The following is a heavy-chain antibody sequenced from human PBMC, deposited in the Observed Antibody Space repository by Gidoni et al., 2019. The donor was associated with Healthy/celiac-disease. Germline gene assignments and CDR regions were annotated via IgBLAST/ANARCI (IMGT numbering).Heavy chain of an antibody. CDR3: VRAEGIAAQYYFDD. V-gene: IGHV4-59*01. CDR2: IYYSGST. D-gene: IGHD6-13*01. J-gene: IGHJ4*02. Sequence: QVQLQASAPGLVKPSETLSLTCTVSARSISSYYWSWIRQPPGKVLEWIGYIYYSGSTNYTPPLKSRVTISVETSKNQFSLKLSVVTAADMAVYYCVRAEGIAAQYYFDDWGQETLVTVSS. CDR1: ARSISSYY.